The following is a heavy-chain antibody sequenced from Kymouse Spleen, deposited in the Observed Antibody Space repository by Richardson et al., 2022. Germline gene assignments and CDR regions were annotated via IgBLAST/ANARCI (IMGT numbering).Heavy chain of an antibody. V-gene: IGHV3-33*01. CDR3: ARGGRFLEWLNAFDI. CDR1: GFTFSSYG. Sequence: QVQLVESGGGVVQPGRSLRLSCAASGFTFSSYGMHWVRQAPGKGLEWVAVIWYDGSNKYYADSVKGRFTISRDNSKNTLYLQMNSLRAEDTAVYYCARGGRFLEWLNAFDIWGQGTMVTVSS. D-gene: IGHD3-3*01. CDR2: IWYDGSNK. J-gene: IGHJ3*02.